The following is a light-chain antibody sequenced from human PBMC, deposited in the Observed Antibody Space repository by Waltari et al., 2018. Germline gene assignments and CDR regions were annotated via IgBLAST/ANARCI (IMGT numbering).Light chain of an antibody. V-gene: IGLV2-11*01. CDR3: CSYAGSYSFV. J-gene: IGLJ1*01. CDR2: DVS. CDR1: SSDVGGYNY. Sequence: QSALTQPRSVSGSPGQSVTIPCTGPSSDVGGYNYVSWYQQHPGKVPKPMIYDVSKRPSGVPDRFSGSKSGNTASLTISGLQAEDEADYYCCSYAGSYSFVFGTGTKVTVL.